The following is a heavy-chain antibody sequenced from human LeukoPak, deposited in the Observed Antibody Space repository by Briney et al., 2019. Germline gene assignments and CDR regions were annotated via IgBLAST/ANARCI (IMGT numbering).Heavy chain of an antibody. CDR3: ARHFSGNCSSTSCYLYYYYYGMDV. J-gene: IGHJ6*02. CDR1: GGSFSGYY. D-gene: IGHD2-2*01. V-gene: IGHV4-34*01. CDR2: INHSGST. Sequence: SETLSLTCAVYGGSFSGYYWSWIRQPPGKGLEWIGEINHSGSTNYNPSLKSRVTISVDTSKNQFSLKLSSVTAADTAVYYCARHFSGNCSSTSCYLYYYYYGMDVWGQGTTVTVSS.